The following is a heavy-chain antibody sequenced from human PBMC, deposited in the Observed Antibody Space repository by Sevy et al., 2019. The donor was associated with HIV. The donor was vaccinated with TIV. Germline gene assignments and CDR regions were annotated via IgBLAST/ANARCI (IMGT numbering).Heavy chain of an antibody. J-gene: IGHJ4*02. D-gene: IGHD6-19*01. CDR1: GFSSSTHA. CDR2: ISFDGSDK. V-gene: IGHV3-30*03. Sequence: GGSLRLSCAASGFSSSTHAMHWVRQAPGKGLEWVAVISFDGSDKYYTDSVKGRFTISRDDSKNMLLLQVSSLRAEDTAVYYCARDAGYSTVWYPGYWGQGTLVTVSS. CDR3: ARDAGYSTVWYPGY.